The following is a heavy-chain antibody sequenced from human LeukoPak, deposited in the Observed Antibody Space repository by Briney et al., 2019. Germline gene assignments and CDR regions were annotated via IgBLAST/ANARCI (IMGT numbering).Heavy chain of an antibody. D-gene: IGHD3-10*01. CDR1: GFTFDDYD. V-gene: IGHV3-20*04. J-gene: IGHJ4*02. CDR2: INRNGDRT. CDR3: AGRDYYVSGGPDY. Sequence: GGSLRLSCAASGFTFDDYDMSWVRQALGKGLEWVSGINRNGDRTFYADSVKGRFTISRDNAKKSLYLQMNNLRAEDTALYYCAGRDYYVSGGPDYWGQGTLVTVSS.